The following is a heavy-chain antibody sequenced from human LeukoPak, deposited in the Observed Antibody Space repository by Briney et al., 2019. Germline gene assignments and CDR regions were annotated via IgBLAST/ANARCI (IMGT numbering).Heavy chain of an antibody. Sequence: GASVNVSCTASGYTFTSYGISWVRQAPGQGREWMGWISAYNGNTNYAQKLQGRVTITTDTSTSTAYMELRSLRSDDTAVYYCARDLGPEDDSKEETRRSNWFDPWGQGTLVTVSS. CDR3: ARDLGPEDDSKEETRRSNWFDP. D-gene: IGHD3-22*01. J-gene: IGHJ5*02. CDR1: GYTFTSYG. V-gene: IGHV1-18*01. CDR2: ISAYNGNT.